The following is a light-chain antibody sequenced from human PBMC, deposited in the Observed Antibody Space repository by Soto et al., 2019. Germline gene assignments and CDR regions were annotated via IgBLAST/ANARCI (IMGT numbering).Light chain of an antibody. CDR3: QQYDIWPLT. CDR2: GVS. Sequence: EIVMTQSPATLSVSPGERATLSCRASQSLSSSLAWYQQKPGQAPRLLIYGVSTRATGIPARFSGGGSGTEFALTISSLQSEDFAVYYCQQYDIWPLTFGGGTKVESK. CDR1: QSLSSS. V-gene: IGKV3-15*01. J-gene: IGKJ4*01.